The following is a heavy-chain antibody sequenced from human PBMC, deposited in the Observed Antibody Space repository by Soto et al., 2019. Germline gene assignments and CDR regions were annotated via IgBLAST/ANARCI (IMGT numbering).Heavy chain of an antibody. CDR3: ATEVWVYYDFWSGYSDY. CDR2: IKEDGSDM. D-gene: IGHD3-3*01. Sequence: LRLSCAASGFTFSSYWMSWVRQAPGKGLEWVANIKEDGSDMYYVDSVKGRFTISRDNAKNSLYLQMNSLRAEDTAVYYCATEVWVYYDFWSGYSDYWGQGTLVTVSS. CDR1: GFTFSSYW. J-gene: IGHJ4*02. V-gene: IGHV3-7*01.